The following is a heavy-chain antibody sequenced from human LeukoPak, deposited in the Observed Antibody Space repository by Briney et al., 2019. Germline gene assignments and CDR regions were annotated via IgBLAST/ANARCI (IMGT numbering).Heavy chain of an antibody. D-gene: IGHD5-24*01. Sequence: PSETLSLTCAVYGGSFNDYYWNWIRQPPGKGLEWIGEINLRGSTTYNPSLKSRVTISLDESKNQFSLKLSSVTAADTAVYYCASYNGAYWGQGTLVTVSS. CDR3: ASYNGAY. V-gene: IGHV4-34*01. CDR2: INLRGST. J-gene: IGHJ4*02. CDR1: GGSFNDYY.